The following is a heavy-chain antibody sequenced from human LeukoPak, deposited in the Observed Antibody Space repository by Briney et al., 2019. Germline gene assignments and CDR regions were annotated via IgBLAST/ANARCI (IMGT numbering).Heavy chain of an antibody. CDR2: INSDGSST. CDR3: ARGGFNTAMVDY. CDR1: GFTFSSYW. J-gene: IGHJ4*02. Sequence: GGSLRLSCAASGFTFSSYWMHWVRQAPGKGLVWVSRINSDGSSTSYADSVKGRFTISRDSAKNTLYLQMNSLRAEDTAVYYCARGGFNTAMVDYWGQGTLVTVSS. V-gene: IGHV3-74*01. D-gene: IGHD5-18*01.